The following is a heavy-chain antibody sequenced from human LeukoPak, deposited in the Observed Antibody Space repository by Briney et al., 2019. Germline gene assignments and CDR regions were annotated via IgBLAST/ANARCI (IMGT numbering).Heavy chain of an antibody. D-gene: IGHD3-3*01. J-gene: IGHJ4*02. V-gene: IGHV2-70*11. CDR2: IDWDDDK. CDR1: GFSVSTSAMC. Sequence: SGPALVKPTQTLTLTCTFSGFSVSTSAMCVSWIRQPPGKALEWLARIDWDDDKYCSTSLQTRLTISKDTSKNQVVLIMTNMDPVDTATYYCARTSSDFGGVNPLNYWGQGTLVTVSS. CDR3: ARTSSDFGGVNPLNY.